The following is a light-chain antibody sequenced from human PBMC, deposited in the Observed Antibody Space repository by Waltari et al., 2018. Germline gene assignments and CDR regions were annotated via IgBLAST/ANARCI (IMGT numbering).Light chain of an antibody. Sequence: SYLLTPPPSAPVAPGQPARITRRGNNNGRKSVPWYQQKPGQAPVLVVYGDSERPSGVPERFSGSNSGNTATLAISRVQAGDEADYYCQVWDSSRDHPVFGTGTKVTVL. CDR2: GDS. CDR1: NNGRKS. V-gene: IGLV3-21*02. J-gene: IGLJ1*01. CDR3: QVWDSSRDHPV.